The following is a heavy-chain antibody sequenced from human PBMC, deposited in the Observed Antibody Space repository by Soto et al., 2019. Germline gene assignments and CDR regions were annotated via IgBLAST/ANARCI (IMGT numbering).Heavy chain of an antibody. D-gene: IGHD3-22*01. J-gene: IGHJ4*02. Sequence: QVQLAESGGGEVQPGRSLRISCSASGFIFSDFGMQWVRQAPGKGLEWVAVISSDGGLQFYADSVKGRFTISRDNSKSTFYLRMSSLTAEDTGVYFCVTETHSRGYGSYRDYGGQGTLVSVSS. CDR2: ISSDGGLQ. CDR1: GFIFSDFG. CDR3: VTETHSRGYGSYRDY. V-gene: IGHV3-30*03.